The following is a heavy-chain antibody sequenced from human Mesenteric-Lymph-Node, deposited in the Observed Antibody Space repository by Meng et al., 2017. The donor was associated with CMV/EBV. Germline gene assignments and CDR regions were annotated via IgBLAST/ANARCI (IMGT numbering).Heavy chain of an antibody. CDR2: IYWDDDK. CDR3: AHSSGIAAAGPFYFDY. Sequence: QITLKESGPTLVKPTQTLTLTCTFSGSSLSTSGVGVSWIRQPPGKALEWLALIYWDDDKRYSPSLKSRLTITKDTSKNQVVLTMTNMDPVDTATYYCAHSSGIAAAGPFYFDYWGQGTLVTVSS. J-gene: IGHJ4*02. CDR1: GSSLSTSGVG. V-gene: IGHV2-5*02. D-gene: IGHD6-13*01.